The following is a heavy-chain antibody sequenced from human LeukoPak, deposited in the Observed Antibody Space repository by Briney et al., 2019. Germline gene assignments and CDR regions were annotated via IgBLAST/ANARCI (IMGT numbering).Heavy chain of an antibody. V-gene: IGHV4-38-2*01. D-gene: IGHD3-10*01. J-gene: IGHJ5*02. CDR1: GYSISSGYY. CDR2: IYHSGST. CDR3: ARAVRGVMEPNWFDP. Sequence: SETLSLTCAVSGYSISSGYYWGWIRHPPGKGLEWIGSIYHSGSTYYNPSLKSRVTISVDTSKNQFSLKLSSVTAADTAVYYCARAVRGVMEPNWFDPWGQGTLVTVSS.